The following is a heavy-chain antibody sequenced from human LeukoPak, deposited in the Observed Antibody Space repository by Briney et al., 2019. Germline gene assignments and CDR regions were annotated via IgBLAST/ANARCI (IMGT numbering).Heavy chain of an antibody. CDR3: ARHFCDSSGYSTPDDAFDI. V-gene: IGHV4-39*01. CDR2: IYYSGST. CDR1: GGSISSSSYY. D-gene: IGHD3-22*01. J-gene: IGHJ3*02. Sequence: SETLSLTCTVSGGSISSSSYYWGWIRQPPGKGLEWIGSIYYSGSTYYNPSLKSRLTISVETPKTQFSLKLSSVTAADTAVYYCARHFCDSSGYSTPDDAFDIWGQGTMVTVSS.